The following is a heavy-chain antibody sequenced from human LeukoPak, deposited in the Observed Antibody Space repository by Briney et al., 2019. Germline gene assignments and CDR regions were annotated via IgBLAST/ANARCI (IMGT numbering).Heavy chain of an antibody. CDR1: GFTFSSYW. D-gene: IGHD3-16*02. V-gene: IGHV3-74*01. Sequence: PGGSLRLSCAASGFTFSSYWVHWVRQAPGKGLVWVSRINTDGSSISYADSVKGRFTISRDNAKNTLYLQMNNLRAEDTAVYYCAIRGLSTYAFDIWGQGTMVTVSS. J-gene: IGHJ3*02. CDR3: AIRGLSTYAFDI. CDR2: INTDGSSI.